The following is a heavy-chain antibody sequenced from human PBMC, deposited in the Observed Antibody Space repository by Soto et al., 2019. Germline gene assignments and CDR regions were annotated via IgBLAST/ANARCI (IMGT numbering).Heavy chain of an antibody. J-gene: IGHJ4*02. Sequence: QVQLVQSGAEVKKPGASVKVSCKASGYTFTSYGISWVRQAPGQGLEWMGWISAYNGNTNYAQKLQGRVTMTTDTSPSPAYMELRSLRSDDTAVYYCARDRGIAAAVNERYYFDYWGQGTLVTVSS. V-gene: IGHV1-18*01. CDR3: ARDRGIAAAVNERYYFDY. CDR2: ISAYNGNT. D-gene: IGHD6-13*01. CDR1: GYTFTSYG.